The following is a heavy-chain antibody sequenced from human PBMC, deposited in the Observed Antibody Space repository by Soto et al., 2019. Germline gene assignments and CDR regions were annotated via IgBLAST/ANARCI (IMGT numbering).Heavy chain of an antibody. CDR1: GFTFSSYA. CDR2: ISYDGSNK. CDR3: ASGGNYYDSSGLYYFDY. V-gene: IGHV3-30-3*01. J-gene: IGHJ4*02. D-gene: IGHD3-22*01. Sequence: VESLRLSCAASGFTFSSYAMHWVRQAPGKGLEWVAVISYDGSNKYYADSVKGRFTISRDNSKNTLYLQMSSLRAEDTAVYYCASGGNYYDSSGLYYFDYWGQGTLVTVSS.